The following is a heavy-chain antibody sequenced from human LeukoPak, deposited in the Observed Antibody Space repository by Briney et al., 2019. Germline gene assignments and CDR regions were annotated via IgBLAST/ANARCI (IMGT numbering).Heavy chain of an antibody. CDR3: ASYNSDYYDSSHDAFDI. V-gene: IGHV4-34*01. CDR1: GGSFSGYY. Sequence: NPSETLSLTCAVRGGSFSGYYWFWIRQPPGKGLDWIGEINHSGSTNYNPSLKSRVTISVDTSKNQFSLKLRSVTAADTAVYYCASYNSDYYDSSHDAFDIWGQGTMVTVSS. CDR2: INHSGST. J-gene: IGHJ3*02. D-gene: IGHD3-22*01.